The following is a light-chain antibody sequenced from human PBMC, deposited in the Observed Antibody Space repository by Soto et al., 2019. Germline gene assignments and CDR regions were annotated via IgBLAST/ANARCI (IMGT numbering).Light chain of an antibody. V-gene: IGLV1-40*01. Sequence: QSVLTQPPSVSGAPGQRVAISCTGSNSNIGAGYDVHWYQQLPGTAPKLLIFANTNRPSGVPDRFSGSKSGTSASLAITGLQADDEADYYCHSYDSSLSGVVFGGGTKLTVL. J-gene: IGLJ3*02. CDR1: NSNIGAGYD. CDR3: HSYDSSLSGVV. CDR2: ANT.